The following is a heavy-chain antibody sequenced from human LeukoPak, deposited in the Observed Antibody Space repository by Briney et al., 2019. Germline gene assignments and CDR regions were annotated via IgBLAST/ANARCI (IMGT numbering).Heavy chain of an antibody. Sequence: SATLSLTCTVSGDSLSSHYWSWIRQPPGKGLEWIGYIYGSGSTHYDPSLRSRVTISEDTSKNQFSLKLTSVTAADAAVYYCARNVGWYSHDSWGQGTLVTVSS. D-gene: IGHD6-19*01. CDR2: IYGSGST. CDR1: GDSLSSHY. CDR3: ARNVGWYSHDS. J-gene: IGHJ4*02. V-gene: IGHV4-59*08.